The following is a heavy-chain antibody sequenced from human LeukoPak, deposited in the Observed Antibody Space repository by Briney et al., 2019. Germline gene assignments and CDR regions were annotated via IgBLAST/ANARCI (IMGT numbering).Heavy chain of an antibody. CDR3: ARGWLAETTVVTPYNY. CDR1: GYIFSRYN. Sequence: SVKVSCKASGYIFSRYNINWVRQAPGQGLEWMGGIIPIFGTPHYSQKFQGRVTITAVDSMSTAYMELSSLRSEDTAVYYCARGWLAETTVVTPYNYWGQGTLVTVSS. J-gene: IGHJ4*02. CDR2: IIPIFGTP. V-gene: IGHV1-69*13. D-gene: IGHD4-23*01.